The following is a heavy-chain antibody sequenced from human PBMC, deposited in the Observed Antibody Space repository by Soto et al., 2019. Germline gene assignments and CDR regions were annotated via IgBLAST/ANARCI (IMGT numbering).Heavy chain of an antibody. V-gene: IGHV3-33*01. Sequence: GGPIRLSCAASGFTFRSYGMHRVRQAPGKGLEWVAVIWYDGSNKYYADSVKGRFTISRDNSKNTLYLQMNSLRAEDTAVYYCAREGRITIFGVVIDAFDIWGQGTMVTVSS. CDR1: GFTFRSYG. D-gene: IGHD3-3*01. J-gene: IGHJ3*02. CDR3: AREGRITIFGVVIDAFDI. CDR2: IWYDGSNK.